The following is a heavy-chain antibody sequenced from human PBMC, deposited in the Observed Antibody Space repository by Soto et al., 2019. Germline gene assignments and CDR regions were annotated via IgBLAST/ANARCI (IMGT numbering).Heavy chain of an antibody. J-gene: IGHJ3*02. V-gene: IGHV3-53*04. D-gene: IGHD6-6*01. CDR1: GFTFSSYW. CDR3: ARDRGLEYSSSPMDAFDI. Sequence: PGGSLRLSCAASGFTFSSYWMYWVRQGPGKGLVWVSVIYSGGSTYYADSVKGRFTISRHNSKNTLYLQMNSLRAEDTAVYYCARDRGLEYSSSPMDAFDIWGQGTMVTVSS. CDR2: IYSGGST.